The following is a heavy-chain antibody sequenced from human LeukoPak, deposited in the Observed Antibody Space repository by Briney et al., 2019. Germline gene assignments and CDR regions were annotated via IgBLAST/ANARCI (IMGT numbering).Heavy chain of an antibody. Sequence: GRSLRLSCAASGFTISSYGMHWVRQAPGKGLEWVAVISYDGSNKYYADSVKGRFTISRDNSKNTLYLQMNSLRAEDTAVYYCAKDLGFVSSSWYHSGFDPWGQGTLVTVSS. CDR2: ISYDGSNK. D-gene: IGHD6-13*01. V-gene: IGHV3-30*18. J-gene: IGHJ5*02. CDR1: GFTISSYG. CDR3: AKDLGFVSSSWYHSGFDP.